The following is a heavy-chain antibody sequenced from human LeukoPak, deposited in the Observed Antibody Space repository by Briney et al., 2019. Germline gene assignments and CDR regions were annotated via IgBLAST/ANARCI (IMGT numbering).Heavy chain of an antibody. CDR3: ARARLRYFDWVY. CDR1: GGSFSGYY. J-gene: IGHJ4*02. Sequence: SETLSLTCAVYGGSFSGYYWSWIRQPPRKGLEWIGEINHSGSTNYNPSLKSRVTISVGTSKNQFSLKLSSVTAADTAVYYCARARLRYFDWVYWGQGTLVTVSS. CDR2: INHSGST. V-gene: IGHV4-34*01. D-gene: IGHD3-9*01.